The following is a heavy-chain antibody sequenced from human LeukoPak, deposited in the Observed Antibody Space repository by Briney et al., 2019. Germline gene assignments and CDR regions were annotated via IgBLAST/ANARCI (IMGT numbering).Heavy chain of an antibody. CDR3: AKGGYPFDY. CDR1: GFTFNAFT. J-gene: IGHJ4*02. CDR2: FTTTSIYM. Sequence: GGSLRLSCAASGFTFNAFTMHWVRQAPGKGLEWISSFTTTSIYMYYADSVKGRFTISRDNSKNTLYLQMNSLRAEDTAVYYCAKGGYPFDYWGQGTLVTVSS. V-gene: IGHV3-21*01. D-gene: IGHD5-18*01.